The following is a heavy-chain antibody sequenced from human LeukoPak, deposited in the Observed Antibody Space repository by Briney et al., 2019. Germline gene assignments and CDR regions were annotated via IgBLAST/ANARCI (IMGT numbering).Heavy chain of an antibody. J-gene: IGHJ4*02. Sequence: GASVKVSCKASGYTFTGYYMHWVRQAPGQGLEWMGWINPNSGGVNYAQNFQGRVTMTRDTSISTAYMELSRLTSDDTAVYYCTRGVIWGDDFDYWGQGTLVTVSS. CDR2: INPNSGGV. CDR3: TRGVIWGDDFDY. CDR1: GYTFTGYY. D-gene: IGHD3-16*01. V-gene: IGHV1-2*02.